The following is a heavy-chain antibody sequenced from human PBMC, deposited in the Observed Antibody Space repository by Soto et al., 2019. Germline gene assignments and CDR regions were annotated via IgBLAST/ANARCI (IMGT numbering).Heavy chain of an antibody. CDR3: ARDSGWPILNFDN. CDR1: DFDFSSYG. Sequence: PGGSLRVSCAASDFDFSSYGIHWVRQSPGKGLEWVAASSYDGRETFYADSAKGRFTVSKEMSKNTAFLQMNALRHEDTAVYFCARDSGWPILNFDNWGQGTPVTVSS. CDR2: SSYDGRET. J-gene: IGHJ4*02. D-gene: IGHD3-10*01. V-gene: IGHV3-30*03.